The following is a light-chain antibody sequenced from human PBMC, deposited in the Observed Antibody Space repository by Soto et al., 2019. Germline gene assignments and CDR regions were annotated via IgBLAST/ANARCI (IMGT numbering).Light chain of an antibody. J-gene: IGKJ2*03. Sequence: EIVMTQSPATLSVSPGERATLSCRASQSVSSNLAWYQQKPGQAPRLLIYGASTRATGIPARFSGSGSGTEFTLTISSLLSEDFAVYYGHQYNNCLFPCFGQGTKLEIK. CDR3: HQYNNCLFPC. V-gene: IGKV3-15*01. CDR2: GAS. CDR1: QSVSSN.